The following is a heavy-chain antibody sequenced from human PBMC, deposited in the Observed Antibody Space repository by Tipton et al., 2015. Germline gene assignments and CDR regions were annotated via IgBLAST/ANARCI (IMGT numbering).Heavy chain of an antibody. CDR1: GFTFSSSW. D-gene: IGHD3-22*01. J-gene: IGHJ4*02. Sequence: GSLRLSCAASGFTFSSSWMNWVRPAPGKGLEWVANIKQDGSENYYVDSVKGRFTISRDNAKNTLYLQMNSLRAEDTAVYYCARVLSSGYYGGFDYWGQGTLVTVS. CDR3: ARVLSSGYYGGFDY. CDR2: IKQDGSEN. V-gene: IGHV3-7*01.